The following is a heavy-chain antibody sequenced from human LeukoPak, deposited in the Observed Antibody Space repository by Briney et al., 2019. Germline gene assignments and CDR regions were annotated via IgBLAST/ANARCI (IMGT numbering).Heavy chain of an antibody. CDR2: IWYDGSNK. V-gene: IGHV3-33*06. Sequence: PGGSLRLSCAASGFTFSSYGMHWVRQAPGKGLEWVAVIWYDGSNKYYADSVKGRFTISRDNSKNTLYLQMNSLRAEDTAVYYCAKDGVVAAAGGDYYYMDVWGKGTTVTVSS. D-gene: IGHD6-13*01. CDR1: GFTFSSYG. J-gene: IGHJ6*03. CDR3: AKDGVVAAAGGDYYYMDV.